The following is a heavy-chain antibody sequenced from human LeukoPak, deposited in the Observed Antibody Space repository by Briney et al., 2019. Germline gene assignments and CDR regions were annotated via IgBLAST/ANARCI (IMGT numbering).Heavy chain of an antibody. J-gene: IGHJ6*02. CDR2: IYHSGST. D-gene: IGHD3-3*01. CDR3: ARDRSGWVLRTQAGMDV. V-gene: IGHV4-38-2*02. CDR1: GYSISSGYY. Sequence: PSETLSLTCTVSGYSISSGYYWGWIRQPPGKGLEWIGSIYHSGSTNYNPSLKSRVTISVDKSKNQFSLKLSSVTAADTAVYYCARDRSGWVLRTQAGMDVWGQGTTVTVSS.